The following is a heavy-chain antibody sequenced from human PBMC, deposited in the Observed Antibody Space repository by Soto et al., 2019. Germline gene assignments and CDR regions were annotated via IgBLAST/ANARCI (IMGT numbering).Heavy chain of an antibody. CDR3: ARAPPGGSVSSSSRTGLYYYYYMDV. D-gene: IGHD6-6*01. J-gene: IGHJ6*03. V-gene: IGHV1-8*02. Sequence: ASVKVSCKASGYTFTSYDINWVRQATGQGLEWMGWMNPNSGNTGYAQKFQGRVTMTRNTSISTAYMELSSLRSEDTAVYYWARAPPGGSVSSSSRTGLYYYYYMDVWGKGTTVTVSS. CDR2: MNPNSGNT. CDR1: GYTFTSYD.